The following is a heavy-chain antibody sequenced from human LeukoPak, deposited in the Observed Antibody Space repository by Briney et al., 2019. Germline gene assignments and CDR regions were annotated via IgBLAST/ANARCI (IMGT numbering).Heavy chain of an antibody. Sequence: ASVKVSCKVSGYTLTELSMHWVRQAPGKGLEWMGGFDPEDGETIYAQKFQGRVTMTEDTSTDTAYMELSSLRSEDTAVYYCATRGIAEPKATFDIWGQGTMVTVSS. J-gene: IGHJ3*02. D-gene: IGHD6-13*01. CDR1: GYTLTELS. CDR2: FDPEDGET. V-gene: IGHV1-24*01. CDR3: ATRGIAEPKATFDI.